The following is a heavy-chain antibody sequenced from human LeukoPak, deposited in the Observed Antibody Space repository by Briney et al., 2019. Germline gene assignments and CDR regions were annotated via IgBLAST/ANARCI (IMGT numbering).Heavy chain of an antibody. CDR2: IYYSGST. CDR3: ARDPIPAAIGDYYYYGMDV. CDR1: GGSISSGDYY. V-gene: IGHV4-30-4*01. J-gene: IGHJ6*02. Sequence: ASETLSLTCTVSGGSISSGDYYWSWIRQPPGKGLEWIGYIYYSGSTYYNPSLKSRVTISVDTSKNQFSLKLSSVTAADMAVYYCARDPIPAAIGDYYYYGMDVWGQGTTVTVSS. D-gene: IGHD2-2*02.